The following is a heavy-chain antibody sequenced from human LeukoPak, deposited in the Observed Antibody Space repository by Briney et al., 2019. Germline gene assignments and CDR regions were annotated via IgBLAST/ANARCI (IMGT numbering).Heavy chain of an antibody. CDR2: IKDDGGAT. J-gene: IGHJ4*02. CDR1: GFTLGNYR. V-gene: IGHV3-7*05. D-gene: IGHD2-8*01. CDR3: NGPAY. Sequence: GGSLRLSCVASGFTLGNYRMNWLPQATGKGLEWVANIKDDGGATYYLDSVKGRFTISRDNVKSSLYLQMDSLRSEDTAVYYCNGPAYWGQGTLVTVSS.